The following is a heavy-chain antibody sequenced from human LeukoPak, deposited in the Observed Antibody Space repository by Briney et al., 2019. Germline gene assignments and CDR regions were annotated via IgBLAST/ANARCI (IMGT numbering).Heavy chain of an antibody. V-gene: IGHV4-34*01. J-gene: IGHJ6*03. Sequence: SETLSLTCAVYGESFSGYYLTWVRQPPGKGLDWIGDINHSGRTTYNPSLKSRVIISVDTSKNLFSLNLTSVTAADTAVYYCTRPWQRRYYMDVWGKGTTVAVSS. CDR1: GESFSGYY. CDR3: TRPWQRRYYMDV. CDR2: INHSGRT.